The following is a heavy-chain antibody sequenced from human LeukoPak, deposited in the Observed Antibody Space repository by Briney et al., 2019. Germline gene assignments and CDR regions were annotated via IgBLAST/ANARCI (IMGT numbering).Heavy chain of an antibody. V-gene: IGHV3-7*01. D-gene: IGHD5-24*01. CDR3: ARERDGRFFDY. Sequence: GGSLRLSCAVSGLRFGSFWMSWVRQAPGKGLEWVANINQDGSEKYFVDSVRGRFTISRDNSKNSLHLQMNTLRAVDTAVYYCARERDGRFFDYWGQGTLVTVSS. CDR1: GLRFGSFW. CDR2: INQDGSEK. J-gene: IGHJ4*02.